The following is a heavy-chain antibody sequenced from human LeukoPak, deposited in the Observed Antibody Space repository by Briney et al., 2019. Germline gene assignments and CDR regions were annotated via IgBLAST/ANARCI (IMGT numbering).Heavy chain of an antibody. V-gene: IGHV3-48*03. CDR3: ARGTYYYDSSGYLFG. D-gene: IGHD3-22*01. CDR1: GFTFSSYE. CDR2: ISSSGSTI. Sequence: PGGSLRLSCAATGFTFSSYEMNWVRQAPGKGLEWVSYISSSGSTIYYADSVKGRFTISRDNAKNSLYLQMNSLRAEDTAVYYCARGTYYYDSSGYLFGWGQGTLVTVSS. J-gene: IGHJ4*02.